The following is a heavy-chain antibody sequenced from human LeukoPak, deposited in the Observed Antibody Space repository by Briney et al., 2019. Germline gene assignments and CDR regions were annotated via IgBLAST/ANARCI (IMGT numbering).Heavy chain of an antibody. V-gene: IGHV1-2*02. CDR1: GYTFTDYY. J-gene: IGHJ4*02. D-gene: IGHD5-24*01. CDR2: INPNSGGP. Sequence: ASVKVSCKASGYTFTDYYMHWVRQAPGQGLEWMGWINPNSGGPNYAQKFQGRVTMTRDTSINTAYMELSRLKSDDTAVYYCARHSPGLGPNTYNYVYWGQGSLVTVSS. CDR3: ARHSPGLGPNTYNYVY.